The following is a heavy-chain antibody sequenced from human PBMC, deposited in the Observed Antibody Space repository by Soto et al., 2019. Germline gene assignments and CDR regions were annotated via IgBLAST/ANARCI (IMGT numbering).Heavy chain of an antibody. V-gene: IGHV3-7*03. Sequence: PGGSLRLFRVASGFTFISSFMGWIRQAPGKGLEWVANINQDGGVTYYVDSVEGRFTISRDNTKDSLYLQMNSLRGEDTAIYYCARYYRGSGRYFFDYWGQGTPVTVSS. D-gene: IGHD6-19*01. J-gene: IGHJ4*02. CDR1: GFTFISSF. CDR3: ARYYRGSGRYFFDY. CDR2: INQDGGVT.